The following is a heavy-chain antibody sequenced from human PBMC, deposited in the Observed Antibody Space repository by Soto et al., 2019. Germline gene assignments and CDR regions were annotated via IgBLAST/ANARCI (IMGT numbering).Heavy chain of an antibody. V-gene: IGHV1-2*02. J-gene: IGHJ4*02. CDR3: ARPKYGETYFDS. D-gene: IGHD2-21*01. CDR1: GYTFTDHY. Sequence: SVKVSCKASGYTFTDHYIHWLRQAPGQSLEWMGWINPYSGGTHFARKFQDRVTMARDTSVSTAYMELSSLKSDDTAVYYCARPKYGETYFDSWGQGTVVTVSS. CDR2: INPYSGGT.